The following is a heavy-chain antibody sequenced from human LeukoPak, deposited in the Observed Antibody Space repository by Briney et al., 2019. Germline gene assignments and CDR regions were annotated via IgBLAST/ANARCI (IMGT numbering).Heavy chain of an antibody. D-gene: IGHD6-6*01. V-gene: IGHV3-21*04. CDR3: AKERGAYRSSCYFDS. J-gene: IGHJ4*02. Sequence: GGSLRLSCAASGFSLSSYSMNWVRQAPGKGLEWVSSISSNSDYKYYADSVKGRFTISRDNPRNSLDLQITSLRAEDTAVYYCAKERGAYRSSCYFDSWGQGTLVTVSS. CDR2: ISSNSDYK. CDR1: GFSLSSYS.